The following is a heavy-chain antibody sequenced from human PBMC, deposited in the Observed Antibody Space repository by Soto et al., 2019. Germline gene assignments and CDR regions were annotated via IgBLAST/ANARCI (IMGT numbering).Heavy chain of an antibody. D-gene: IGHD4-17*01. CDR2: INHSGST. J-gene: IGHJ4*02. V-gene: IGHV4-34*01. CDR1: GGSFSGYY. Sequence: SETLSLTCAVYGGSFSGYYWSWIRQPPGKGLEWIGEINHSGSTNYNPSLKSRVTISVDTSKNQFSLKLSSVTAADTAVYYCARFQDGDYVWYFDYWGQGTLVTVSS. CDR3: ARFQDGDYVWYFDY.